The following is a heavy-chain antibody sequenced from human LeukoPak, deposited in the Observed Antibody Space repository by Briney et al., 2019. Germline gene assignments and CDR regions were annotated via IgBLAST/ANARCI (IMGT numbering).Heavy chain of an antibody. CDR3: ATSLSGGGPYHYMAV. V-gene: IGHV3-69-1*01. Sequence: PGGSLRLSCAASGFIVSGYEMNWVRQAPGKGLEWVSFIASDGTIYYADSVRGRFTLSRDSAKNSLFLQMNILRVEDTAVYYCATSLSGGGPYHYMAVGGKGPRVTIPS. CDR2: IASDGTI. D-gene: IGHD5-12*01. CDR1: GFIVSGYE. J-gene: IGHJ6*03.